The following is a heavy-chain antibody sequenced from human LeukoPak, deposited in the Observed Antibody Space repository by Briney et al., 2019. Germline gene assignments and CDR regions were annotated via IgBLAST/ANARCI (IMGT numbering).Heavy chain of an antibody. J-gene: IGHJ4*02. CDR1: GFTFSSYG. V-gene: IGHV1-18*01. CDR3: ARGGATTSFDS. D-gene: IGHD1-26*01. Sequence: ASVKVSCKASGFTFSSYGFSWVRQAPGQGLEWMGWISAYNGNTNYSQKPQGRVTMTTDTSTSTAYMDLRSLRSDDTAVYYCARGGATTSFDSWGQGTLITVSS. CDR2: ISAYNGNT.